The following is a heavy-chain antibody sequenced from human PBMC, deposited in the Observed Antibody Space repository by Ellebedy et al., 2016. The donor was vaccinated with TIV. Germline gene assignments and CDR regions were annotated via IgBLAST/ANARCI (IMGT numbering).Heavy chain of an antibody. CDR1: GGSISRYY. CDR3: AREMGYDTLTGNYGMDV. Sequence: SETLSLTCTVSGGSISRYYWSWIRQPPGKGLEWIGYIYYSGSTYYNPSLRSRVTISVDTSKNQFSLKLSSVTAADTAVYYCAREMGYDTLTGNYGMDVWGQGTTVTVSS. J-gene: IGHJ6*02. D-gene: IGHD3-9*01. CDR2: IYYSGST. V-gene: IGHV4-59*12.